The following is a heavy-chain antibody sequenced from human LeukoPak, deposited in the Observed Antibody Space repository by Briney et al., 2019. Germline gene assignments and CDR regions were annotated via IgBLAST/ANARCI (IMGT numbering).Heavy chain of an antibody. CDR3: TREGVYAPEPSSYHRDAFDI. CDR2: IIPVLGVS. CDR1: GGSFSSYV. D-gene: IGHD3-16*02. J-gene: IGHJ3*02. V-gene: IGHV1-69*04. Sequence: ASVKVSCEASGGSFSSYVITWVRQAPGQGLEWMGRIIPVLGVSNFAQKFEGRVTITADKSTNTAHMELRRLESGDTAVYYCTREGVYAPEPSSYHRDAFDIWGQGTVVIVSS.